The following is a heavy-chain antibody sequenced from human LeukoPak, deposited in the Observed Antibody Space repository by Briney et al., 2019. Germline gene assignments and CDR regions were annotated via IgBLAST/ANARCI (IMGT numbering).Heavy chain of an antibody. D-gene: IGHD6-6*01. V-gene: IGHV1-8*03. J-gene: IGHJ3*02. CDR1: GYTFTSYD. CDR2: MNPNSGNT. Sequence: ASVKVSCKASGYTFTSYDINWVRQATGQGLEWMGWMNPNSGNTGYAQKFQGRVTITRNTSISTAYMELSSLRSEDTAVYYCAIDSSSSAFDIWGQGTMVTVSS. CDR3: AIDSSSSAFDI.